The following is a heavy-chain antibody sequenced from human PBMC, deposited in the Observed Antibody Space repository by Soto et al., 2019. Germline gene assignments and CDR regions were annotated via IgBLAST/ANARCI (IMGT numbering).Heavy chain of an antibody. CDR3: ATLREGSGWKGDDAFAL. Sequence: EVQLVESGGGLVKPGGSLRLSCAASGFSFKYDWMNWVRQAPGKGLEWVGRIKSKTDGGTTDLAAPVKGRFTISRDDSKNTLYLQMDSLKREDTAVYYCATLREGSGWKGDDAFALWGQGTMVTVSS. J-gene: IGHJ3*01. D-gene: IGHD6-19*01. CDR2: IKSKTDGGTT. CDR1: GFSFKYDW. V-gene: IGHV3-15*07.